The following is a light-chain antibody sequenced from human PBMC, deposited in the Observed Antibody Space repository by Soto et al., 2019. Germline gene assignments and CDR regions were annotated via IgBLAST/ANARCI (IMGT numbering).Light chain of an antibody. J-gene: IGKJ4*01. Sequence: EVVMTQSPATLSVSPGERATLSCKASQSVSSTLAWYQQNPGQAPRLLIYGASTRAAGIPARFSGSGSGTEITLTISSLQSEDFAVYFCQQYNAWPLTFGGGTKVEIK. CDR3: QQYNAWPLT. CDR2: GAS. V-gene: IGKV3-15*01. CDR1: QSVSST.